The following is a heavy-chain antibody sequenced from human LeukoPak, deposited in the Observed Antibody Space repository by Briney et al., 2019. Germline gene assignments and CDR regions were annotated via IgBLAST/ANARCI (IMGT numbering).Heavy chain of an antibody. D-gene: IGHD3-22*01. V-gene: IGHV4-30-4*01. CDR2: IYFTGHT. J-gene: IGHJ4*02. CDR1: GGSIGSDYY. CDR3: ARVRYHDNSADS. Sequence: SQTLSLTCSVSGGSIGSDYYWSWIRQPPGKGLEWIGYIYFTGHTYYNPSLKGRVSVSVDTSKNQFSLKLNSVTAADTAVYYCARVRYHDNSADSWGQGTLVTVSS.